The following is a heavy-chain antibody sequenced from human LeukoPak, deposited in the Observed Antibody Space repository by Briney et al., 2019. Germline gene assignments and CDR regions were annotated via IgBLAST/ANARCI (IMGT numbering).Heavy chain of an antibody. CDR1: GYTFTGYY. J-gene: IGHJ4*02. CDR3: ARIRANYDEAYGY. Sequence: ASVKVSCKASGYTFTGYYMHWVRQAPGQGLEWMGWINPNSGGTNYAQKFQGRVTMTRDTSISTAYMELSRLRSDDTAVYYCARIRANYDEAYGYWGQGTLVTVSS. CDR2: INPNSGGT. D-gene: IGHD3-22*01. V-gene: IGHV1-2*02.